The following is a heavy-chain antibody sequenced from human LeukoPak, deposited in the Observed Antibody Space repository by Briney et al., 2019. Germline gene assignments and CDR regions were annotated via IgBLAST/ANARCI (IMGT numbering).Heavy chain of an antibody. V-gene: IGHV4-59*01. D-gene: IGHD4-17*01. CDR3: ARDGGTREADYEFDY. J-gene: IGHJ4*02. CDR2: IYYSGST. CDR1: GGSISTYY. Sequence: SETLSLTCTVSGGSISTYYWSWIRQPPGKGLEWIGYIYYSGSTNYYPSLKSRVTISVDTSKNQFSLRLSSVTTADTAVYYCARDGGTREADYEFDYWGQGTLVTVSS.